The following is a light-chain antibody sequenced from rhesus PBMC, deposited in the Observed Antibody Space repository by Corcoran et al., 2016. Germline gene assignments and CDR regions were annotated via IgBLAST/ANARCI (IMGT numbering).Light chain of an antibody. CDR1: QNIYGH. J-gene: IGKJ1*01. CDR2: AAS. CDR3: QHYYNSPRT. Sequence: DIQMTQSPSALSASVGDRVTISCRASQNIYGHLAWYQQKPGKAPKLLISAASSLQTGIPSRFSGSRSGTDCTLTISSLQPEDSAAYYCQHYYNSPRTFGQGTKVEV. V-gene: IGKV1S12*01.